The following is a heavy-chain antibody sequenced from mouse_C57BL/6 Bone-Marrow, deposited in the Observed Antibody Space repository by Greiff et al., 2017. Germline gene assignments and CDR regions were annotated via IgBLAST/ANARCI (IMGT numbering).Heavy chain of an antibody. CDR2: IYPGNSDT. CDR1: GYTFTSYW. Sequence: EVMLVESGTVLARPGASVKMSCKTSGYTFTSYWMHWVKQRPGQGLEWIGAIYPGNSDTSYNQKFKGKAKLTAVTSASTAYMELSSLTNEDSAVYYCTIPPLYYGSSYVDYWGQGTTLTVSS. V-gene: IGHV1-5*01. D-gene: IGHD1-1*01. CDR3: TIPPLYYGSSYVDY. J-gene: IGHJ2*01.